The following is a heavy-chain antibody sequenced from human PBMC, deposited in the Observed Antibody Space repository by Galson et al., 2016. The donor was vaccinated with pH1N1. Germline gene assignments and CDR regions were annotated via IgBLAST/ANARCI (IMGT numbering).Heavy chain of an antibody. V-gene: IGHV3-33*01. CDR1: GFKFDTFG. CDR3: ARVRFCYGGRCFSYFEN. D-gene: IGHD4-23*01. J-gene: IGHJ4*02. Sequence: SLRLSCAASGFKFDTFGMHWVRQAPGKGLEWVALIWYDGRNEDYADSVKGRFTISRDNSKSTLCLQMNSLRAEDTAVYYCARVRFCYGGRCFSYFENWGQGTLVTVSS. CDR2: IWYDGRNE.